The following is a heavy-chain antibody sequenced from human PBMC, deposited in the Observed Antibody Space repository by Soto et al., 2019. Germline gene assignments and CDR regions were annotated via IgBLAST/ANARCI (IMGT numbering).Heavy chain of an antibody. D-gene: IGHD1-26*01. J-gene: IGHJ6*02. Sequence: SGPTLVNPTETLTLTCTVSGFSLSNARMGVSWIRQPPGKALEWLAHIFSNDEKSYSTSLKSRLTISKDTSKSQVVLTMTNMDPVDTATYYCARMAYSGSYSYYYYGMDVWGQGTTVTVSS. V-gene: IGHV2-26*01. CDR2: IFSNDEK. CDR1: GFSLSNARMG. CDR3: ARMAYSGSYSYYYYGMDV.